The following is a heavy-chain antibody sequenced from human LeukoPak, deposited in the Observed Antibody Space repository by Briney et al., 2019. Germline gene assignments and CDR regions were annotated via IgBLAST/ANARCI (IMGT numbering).Heavy chain of an antibody. CDR1: GGTFSSYA. CDR3: ASGSSQIEIVGVLDY. V-gene: IGHV1-69*13. Sequence: VASVKVSCKASGGTFSSYATSWVRQAPGQGLEWMGGIIPIFGTANYAQKFQGRVTITADESTSTAYMELSSLRSEDTAVYYCASGSSQIEIVGVLDYWGQGTLVTVSS. J-gene: IGHJ4*02. CDR2: IIPIFGTA. D-gene: IGHD3-10*01.